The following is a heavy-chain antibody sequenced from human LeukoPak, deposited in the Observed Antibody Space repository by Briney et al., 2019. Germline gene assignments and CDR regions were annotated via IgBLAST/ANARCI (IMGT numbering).Heavy chain of an antibody. J-gene: IGHJ4*02. CDR3: AKAPVTTCRGAYCYPFDY. D-gene: IGHD2-21*01. CDR2: ISDSGNT. V-gene: IGHV3-23*01. Sequence: SGGSLRLSCAASGFTLSSYAMSWVRQAPGKGLEWVSAISDSGNTYHADYVKGRFTISRDSSKNTLFLQMNRLRPEDAAVYYCAKAPVTTCRGAYCYPFDYWGQGTLVTVSS. CDR1: GFTLSSYA.